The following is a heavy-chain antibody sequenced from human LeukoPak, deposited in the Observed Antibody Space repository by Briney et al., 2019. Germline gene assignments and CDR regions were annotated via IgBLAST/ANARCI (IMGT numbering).Heavy chain of an antibody. CDR2: INYSGTT. D-gene: IGHD1-1*01. Sequence: SETLSLTCTVSSGSFSSSSYFCGWIRQSPGLGLDWIATINYSGTTYYNPSLKSRVTTSVDTSKNQFSLKLTSVTAADTAVYYCARVRGGVQLWGDWGQGTLVTVSS. J-gene: IGHJ4*02. V-gene: IGHV4-39*01. CDR3: ARVRGGVQLWGD. CDR1: SGSFSSSSYF.